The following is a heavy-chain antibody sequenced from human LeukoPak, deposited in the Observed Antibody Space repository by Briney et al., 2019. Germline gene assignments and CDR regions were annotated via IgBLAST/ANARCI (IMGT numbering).Heavy chain of an antibody. CDR2: IRYDGSNK. J-gene: IGHJ4*02. D-gene: IGHD3-22*01. CDR3: ASYYDSSGYYQD. CDR1: GFTFSSYG. V-gene: IGHV3-30*02. Sequence: GGSLRLSCAASGFTFSSYGMHWVRQAPGKGLEWVAFIRYDGSNKYYADSVKGRFTISRDNSKNTLYLQMNSLRAEDTAVYYCASYYDSSGYYQDWGQGTLVTVSS.